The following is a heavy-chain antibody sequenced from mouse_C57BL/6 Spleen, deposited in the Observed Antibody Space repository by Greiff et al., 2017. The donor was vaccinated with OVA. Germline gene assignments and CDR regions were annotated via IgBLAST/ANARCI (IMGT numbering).Heavy chain of an antibody. J-gene: IGHJ2*01. CDR2: ISDGGSYT. CDR3: AREGFYYGSSYGGHYFDY. CDR1: GFTFSSYA. Sequence: EVQVVESGGGLVKPGGSLKLSCAASGFTFSSYAMSWVRQTPEKRLEWVATISDGGSYTYYPDNVKGRFTISRDNAKNNLYLQMSHLKSEDTAMYYCAREGFYYGSSYGGHYFDYWGQGTTLTVSS. D-gene: IGHD1-1*01. V-gene: IGHV5-4*01.